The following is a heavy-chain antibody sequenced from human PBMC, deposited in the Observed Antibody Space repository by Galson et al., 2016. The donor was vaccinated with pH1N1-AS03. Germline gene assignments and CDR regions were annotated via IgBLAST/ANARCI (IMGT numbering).Heavy chain of an antibody. CDR3: ARAAPFDP. CDR1: GYTFTTYD. Sequence: SVKVSCKASGYTFTTYDINWVRQAAGQGLEWMGWMTPNNGNTGYAQRLEGRVTMTTDTSTNTAYLELRGLTYDDTAVYYCARAAPFDPWGHGTLVIVSS. D-gene: IGHD2-15*01. V-gene: IGHV1-8*01. CDR2: MTPNNGNT. J-gene: IGHJ5*02.